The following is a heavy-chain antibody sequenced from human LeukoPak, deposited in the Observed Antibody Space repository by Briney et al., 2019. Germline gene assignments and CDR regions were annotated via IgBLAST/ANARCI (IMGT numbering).Heavy chain of an antibody. CDR2: ISYDGIDT. CDR1: GFTFSNYA. Sequence: GGSLRLSCAASGFTFSNYAMHWVRQAPGKGLEWVSVISYDGIDTSYADSVKGRFTISRDGSKSTLYLQMNSLRPEDTALYYCAKDRLSEYVGGYMDVWGKGTTVTISS. CDR3: AKDRLSEYVGGYMDV. J-gene: IGHJ6*03. V-gene: IGHV3-30*04. D-gene: IGHD3-16*01.